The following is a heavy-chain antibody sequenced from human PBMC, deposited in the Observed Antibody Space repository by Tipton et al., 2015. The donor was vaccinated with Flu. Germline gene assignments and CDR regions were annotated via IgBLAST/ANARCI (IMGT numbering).Heavy chain of an antibody. D-gene: IGHD6-13*01. Sequence: SLRLSCEASGFTFSSYDMHWVRQVTGKPLEWVSGIGTSGDTYYAGSVKGRFTISRENAKNSLFLRMNGLRAGDTAVYYCARGPLPDSNWYNGLDVWGQGATVTVFS. CDR3: ARGPLPDSNWYNGLDV. V-gene: IGHV3-13*01. CDR1: GFTFSSYD. J-gene: IGHJ6*02. CDR2: IGTSGDT.